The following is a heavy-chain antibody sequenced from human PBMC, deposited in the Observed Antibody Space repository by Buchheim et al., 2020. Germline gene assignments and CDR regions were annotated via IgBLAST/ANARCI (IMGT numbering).Heavy chain of an antibody. V-gene: IGHV4-34*01. CDR1: GGSFSGYY. J-gene: IGHJ4*02. CDR2: INHSGST. D-gene: IGHD5-18*01. Sequence: QVQLQQWGAGLLKPSETLSLTCAVYGGSFSGYYWSWIRQPPGKGLEWIGEINHSGSTNYNPSLKSRVTISVDTSKNQFSLKLSSVTAADTAVYYCARRGGSMDTAMVLSGGYFDYWGQGTL. CDR3: ARRGGSMDTAMVLSGGYFDY.